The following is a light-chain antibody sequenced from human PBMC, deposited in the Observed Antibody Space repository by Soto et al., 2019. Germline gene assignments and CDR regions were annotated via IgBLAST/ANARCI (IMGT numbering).Light chain of an antibody. CDR1: SSDVGTYNL. J-gene: IGLJ1*01. CDR3: SSYTTTDPYV. V-gene: IGLV2-14*02. Sequence: QSALTQPASVSGSPGQSITISCTGTSSDVGTYNLVSWYQQLPGKVPKLLIYEVFKRPSGVSDRFSGSKSGTTASLTISGLQAEDEADYYCSSYTTTDPYVFGTGTKLTVL. CDR2: EVF.